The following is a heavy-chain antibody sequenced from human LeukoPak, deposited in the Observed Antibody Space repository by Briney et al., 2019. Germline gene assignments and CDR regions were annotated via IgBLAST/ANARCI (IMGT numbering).Heavy chain of an antibody. D-gene: IGHD4-17*01. CDR1: GGSVSSGSYY. V-gene: IGHV4-61*01. Sequence: SETLSLTCTVSGGSVSSGSYYWSWIRQPPGKGPEWIGYIYYSGSTNYNPSLKSRVTISVDTSKNQFSLKLSSVTAADTAVYYCANDYGDSGAFDIWGQGTMVTVSS. J-gene: IGHJ3*02. CDR3: ANDYGDSGAFDI. CDR2: IYYSGST.